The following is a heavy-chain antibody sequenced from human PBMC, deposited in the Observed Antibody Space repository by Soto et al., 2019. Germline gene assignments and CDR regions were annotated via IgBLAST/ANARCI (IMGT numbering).Heavy chain of an antibody. CDR1: HESINSADFY. Sequence: SETLSLTCAVSHESINSADFYWSWLRQPPGKGLEWIGYVDYSGNTNYNPSLRGRVTISLDRSRKQFSLRLLSVTAGDTAVYYCARSSYSSIAVTQFDSWGQGSRVTSPQ. J-gene: IGHJ4*02. CDR2: VDYSGNT. CDR3: ARSSYSSIAVTQFDS. V-gene: IGHV4-61*08. D-gene: IGHD6-19*01.